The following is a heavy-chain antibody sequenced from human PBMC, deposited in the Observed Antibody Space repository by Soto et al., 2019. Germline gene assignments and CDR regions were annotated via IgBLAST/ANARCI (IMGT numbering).Heavy chain of an antibody. Sequence: PSGTLSLTCTVSGGSIISTTYFWAWIRQPPGEGLEWIGTIYYTGNTYYNPSLTSRVTISVDTSKNQFSLKLSSVTATDTAVYYCATRRPNADPFDYWGQGTLVTVSS. CDR3: ATRRPNADPFDY. D-gene: IGHD6-25*01. CDR1: GGSIISTTYF. V-gene: IGHV4-39*01. CDR2: IYYTGNT. J-gene: IGHJ4*02.